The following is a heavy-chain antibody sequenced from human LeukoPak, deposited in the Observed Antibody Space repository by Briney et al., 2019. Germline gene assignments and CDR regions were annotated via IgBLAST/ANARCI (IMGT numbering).Heavy chain of an antibody. D-gene: IGHD6-6*01. V-gene: IGHV3-23*01. CDR3: AKDLPYSSSEDY. CDR1: GVTLSSYP. J-gene: IGHJ4*02. CDR2: ISGSGGSP. Sequence: GVSETLSCAPSGVTLSSYPMSWVRHARGKGLEWVSAISGSGGSPYYADSVKGRFTISRDNSKNTLYLQMNSLRAEDTAVYYCAKDLPYSSSEDYWGQGTLVTVSS.